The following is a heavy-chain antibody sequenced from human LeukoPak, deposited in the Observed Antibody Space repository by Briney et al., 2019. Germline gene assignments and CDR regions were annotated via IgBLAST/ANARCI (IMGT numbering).Heavy chain of an antibody. CDR3: ARELVFGVITYFDY. D-gene: IGHD3-3*01. J-gene: IGHJ4*02. CDR1: GYSISSGYY. CDR2: IYHSGST. Sequence: PSETLSLTCAVSGYSISSGYYWGWIRQPPGKGLEWIGSIYHSGSTYYNPSLKSRVTMSVDPSKNQVSLKLSSVTAADTAVYYCARELVFGVITYFDYWGQGTLVTVSS. V-gene: IGHV4-38-2*02.